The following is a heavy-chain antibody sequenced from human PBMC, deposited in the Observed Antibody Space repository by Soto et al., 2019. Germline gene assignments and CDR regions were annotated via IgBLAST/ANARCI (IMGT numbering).Heavy chain of an antibody. D-gene: IGHD2-2*01. CDR1: GDSFSNYY. J-gene: IGHJ5*02. CDR2: IYPTGST. V-gene: IGHV4-4*07. Sequence: QVQLQESGPGLVKPSETLSLSCTVSGDSFSNYYCNWVRKSAGKGMEWIGRIYPTGSTTYNPSLKSRLTMSVDTSKNQFSLRLTSMTAADTAVYYCATGRSEVVPSAMDTWGQGTLVTVSS. CDR3: ATGRSEVVPSAMDT.